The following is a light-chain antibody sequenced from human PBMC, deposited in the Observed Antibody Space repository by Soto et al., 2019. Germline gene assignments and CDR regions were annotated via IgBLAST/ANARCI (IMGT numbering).Light chain of an antibody. J-gene: IGLJ2*01. CDR2: STI. CDR3: LLHYDGDWI. V-gene: IGLV7-43*01. Sequence: QAVVTQEPSLTVSPGGTVTLTCASTTGVVTSGSFSNWLQQKPGQAPKSLIYSTINKYSWTPARFSGSLLGDKAALTLSDVQPEEEAEYYCLLHYDGDWIFGVGTQMTVX. CDR1: TGVVTSGSF.